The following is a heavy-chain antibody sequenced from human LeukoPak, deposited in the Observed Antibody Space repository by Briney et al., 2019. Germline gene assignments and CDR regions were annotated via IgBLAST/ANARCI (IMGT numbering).Heavy chain of an antibody. CDR2: IKSKTDGGTT. Sequence: PGGSLRLSCAASGFTFSNAWMSWVRQAPGKGLEWVSRIKSKTDGGTTDYTAPVKGGFTISRDDSKNTLYLQMNSLKTEDTAVYYCTTDRRPRSIAAAGNEYYYGMDVWGKGTTVTVSS. CDR3: TTDRRPRSIAAAGNEYYYGMDV. D-gene: IGHD6-13*01. V-gene: IGHV3-15*01. J-gene: IGHJ6*04. CDR1: GFTFSNAW.